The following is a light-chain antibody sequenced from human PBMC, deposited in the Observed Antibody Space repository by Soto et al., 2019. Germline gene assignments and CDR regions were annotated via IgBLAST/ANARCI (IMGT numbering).Light chain of an antibody. Sequence: EIVMTQSPATLSVSPGERATLSCRASQSVSSNLAWYQQKPGQAPRLLIYGAPTRSTGIPARFSGSGSGTEFTLTISSLLSEDFAVYYCQHYNNCPSITFGQGTRLEIK. CDR3: QHYNNCPSIT. CDR2: GAP. J-gene: IGKJ5*01. CDR1: QSVSSN. V-gene: IGKV3-15*01.